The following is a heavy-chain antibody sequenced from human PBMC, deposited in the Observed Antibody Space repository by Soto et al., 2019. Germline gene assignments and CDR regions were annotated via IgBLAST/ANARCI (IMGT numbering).Heavy chain of an antibody. CDR1: GFTFTNYA. Sequence: GGSLRLSCAASGFTFTNYAMTWVRQAPGKGLEWVSTISAGGSSTYYADSVKGRFTISRDNSKNTLFLQMNSLRAEDTARYYCAKQIAVAGNNWLDPWGQGTLVTVSS. CDR3: AKQIAVAGNNWLDP. V-gene: IGHV3-23*01. J-gene: IGHJ5*02. CDR2: ISAGGSST. D-gene: IGHD6-19*01.